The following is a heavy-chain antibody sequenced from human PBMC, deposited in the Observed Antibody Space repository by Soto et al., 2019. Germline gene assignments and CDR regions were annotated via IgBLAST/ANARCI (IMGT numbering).Heavy chain of an antibody. J-gene: IGHJ4*02. CDR3: AIYDSSGYPNAY. CDR2: IYPSDSDT. Sequence: GESLKISCQASGNTFTNSWVGWVRQMSGKVLEWMGVIYPSDSDTRYSPSFQGQVTISADKSISTAYLQWSSLKASDTAMYYCAIYDSSGYPNAYWGQGTLVTVSS. D-gene: IGHD3-22*01. V-gene: IGHV5-51*01. CDR1: GNTFTNSW.